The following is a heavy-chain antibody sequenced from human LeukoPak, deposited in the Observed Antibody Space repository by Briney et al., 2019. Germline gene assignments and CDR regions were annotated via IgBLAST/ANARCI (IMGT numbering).Heavy chain of an antibody. Sequence: PGGSLRLSCAASGFTFSSYGMTWVRQAPGKGLEWVSYISSSSSTIYYADSVKGRFTISRDNAKNSLYLQMNSLRAEDTALYYCTKDLYDSSGYYFDYWGQGTLVTVSS. V-gene: IGHV3-48*01. J-gene: IGHJ4*02. CDR2: ISSSSSTI. CDR1: GFTFSSYG. D-gene: IGHD3-22*01. CDR3: TKDLYDSSGYYFDY.